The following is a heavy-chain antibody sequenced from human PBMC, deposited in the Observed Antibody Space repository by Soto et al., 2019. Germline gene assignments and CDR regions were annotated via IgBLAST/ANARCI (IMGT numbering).Heavy chain of an antibody. CDR2: MNPNSGNT. CDR3: TRAYGAETFDF. D-gene: IGHD3-10*01. J-gene: IGHJ5*01. V-gene: IGHV1-8*02. CDR1: GYFFTTYG. Sequence: GASVKVSCKASGYFFTTYGISWVRQAPGQGLEWMGWMNPNSGNTGYAQNFRGRVTMTQNTAIGTAYMELSSLRSDDTATYYCTRAYGAETFDFWGQGTRVTVSS.